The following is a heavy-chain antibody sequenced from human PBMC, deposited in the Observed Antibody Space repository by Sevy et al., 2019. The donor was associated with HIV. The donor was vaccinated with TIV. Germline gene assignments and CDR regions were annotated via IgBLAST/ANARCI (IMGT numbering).Heavy chain of an antibody. CDR2: IYYSGST. CDR1: GGSISSSSYY. CDR3: ARLKGLRFLVWFDP. Sequence: SETLSLTCTVSGGSISSSSYYWGWIRQPPGKGLEWIGSIYYSGSTYYNPSLKSRVTISVDTSKNQFSLKLSSVTAADTAVYYCARLKGLRFLVWFDPWGQGTVVTVSS. J-gene: IGHJ5*02. D-gene: IGHD3-3*01. V-gene: IGHV4-39*01.